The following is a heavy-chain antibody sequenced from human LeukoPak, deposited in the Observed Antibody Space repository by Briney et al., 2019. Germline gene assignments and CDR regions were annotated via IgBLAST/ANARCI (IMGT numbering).Heavy chain of an antibody. V-gene: IGHV3-30*02. CDR1: GFTFSSYG. CDR2: IRYDGSNK. D-gene: IGHD2-15*01. Sequence: GGSLRLSCAASGFTFSSYGMHWVRQAPGKGLEGVAFIRYDGSNKYYTNSVKGRFTISRDNSKNTLYLQMNSLRAEDTAVYYCAKGRLMLREKYYIDYWGQGTLVTVSS. CDR3: AKGRLMLREKYYIDY. J-gene: IGHJ4*02.